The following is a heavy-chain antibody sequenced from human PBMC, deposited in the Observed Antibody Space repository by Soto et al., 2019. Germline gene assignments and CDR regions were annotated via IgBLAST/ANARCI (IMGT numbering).Heavy chain of an antibody. CDR1: GGSISSYY. CDR2: IYTSGST. CDR3: ARGSLVRKYYYDSSGYPSTYFDY. V-gene: IGHV4-4*07. D-gene: IGHD3-22*01. J-gene: IGHJ4*02. Sequence: PSETLSLTCTVSGGSISSYYWSWIRQPAGKGLEWIGRIYTSGSTNYNPSLKSRLTMSVDTSKNQFSLKLSSVTAADTAVYYCARGSLVRKYYYDSSGYPSTYFDYWGQGTLVTVSS.